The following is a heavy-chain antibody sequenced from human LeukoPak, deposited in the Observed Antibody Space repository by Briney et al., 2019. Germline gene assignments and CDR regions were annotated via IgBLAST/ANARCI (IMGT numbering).Heavy chain of an antibody. Sequence: SETLSLTCTVSGGSISSGGYYWSWIRQHPGKGLEWIGYIYYSGSTYYNPSLKSRVTISVDTSKNQFSLKLSSVTAADTAVYYCARGLTMVRGAYNWFDPWGQGTLVTVSS. CDR2: IYYSGST. CDR1: GGSISSGGYY. D-gene: IGHD3-10*01. J-gene: IGHJ5*02. CDR3: ARGLTMVRGAYNWFDP. V-gene: IGHV4-31*03.